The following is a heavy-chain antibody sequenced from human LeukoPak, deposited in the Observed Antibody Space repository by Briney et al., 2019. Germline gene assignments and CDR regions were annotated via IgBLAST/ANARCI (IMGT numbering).Heavy chain of an antibody. CDR3: ARDRVGSGWTGNIYYFDY. Sequence: SETLSLTCTVSGGSISSSNRWSWVRQPPGKGLEWIGEIYHSGSTKYNPSLKSRVTISVDKSKNQFSLKLRSVTAADTAVYYCARDRVGSGWTGNIYYFDYWGQGTLLTVSS. CDR2: IYHSGST. J-gene: IGHJ4*02. V-gene: IGHV4-4*02. CDR1: GGSISSSNR. D-gene: IGHD6-19*01.